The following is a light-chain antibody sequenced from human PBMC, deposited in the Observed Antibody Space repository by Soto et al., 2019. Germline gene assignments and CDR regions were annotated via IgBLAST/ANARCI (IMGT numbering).Light chain of an antibody. V-gene: IGKV3-11*01. J-gene: IGKJ1*01. CDR2: DAS. CDR3: QQRSNWVWT. CDR1: ESVSSY. Sequence: EIVLTQSPATLSLSPGERATLSCRASESVSSYLVWYQQKPGQAPRLLIYDASNMVTGIPARFSGSGSGTDFTLTINSLEPEDFAVYYCQQRSNWVWTFGQGTKVEIK.